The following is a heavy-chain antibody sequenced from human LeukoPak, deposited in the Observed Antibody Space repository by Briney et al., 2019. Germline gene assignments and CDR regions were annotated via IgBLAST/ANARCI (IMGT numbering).Heavy chain of an antibody. CDR2: ISYDGSNK. CDR1: GFTFSSYA. J-gene: IGHJ6*02. Sequence: VGSLRLSCAASGFTFSSYAMHWVRQAPGKGLEWVAVISYDGSNKYYADSVKGRFTISRDNSKNTLYLQMNSLRAEDTAVYYCAREVASYYYYGMDVWGQGTTVTVSS. CDR3: AREVASYYYYGMDV. V-gene: IGHV3-30*04.